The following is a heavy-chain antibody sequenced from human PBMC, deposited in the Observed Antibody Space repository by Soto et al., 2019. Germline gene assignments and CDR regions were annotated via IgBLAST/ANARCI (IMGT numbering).Heavy chain of an antibody. CDR2: ISWDGGST. D-gene: IGHD3-10*01. J-gene: IGHJ6*02. CDR3: AKDVYDSGSHDYYYSGMDV. CDR1: GFTFDDYT. V-gene: IGHV3-43*01. Sequence: PGGSLRLSCAASGFTFDDYTMHWVRQAPGKGLEWVSLISWDGGSTYYADSVKGRFTISRDNSKNSLYLQMNSLRTEDTALYYCAKDVYDSGSHDYYYSGMDVWGQGTTVTVSS.